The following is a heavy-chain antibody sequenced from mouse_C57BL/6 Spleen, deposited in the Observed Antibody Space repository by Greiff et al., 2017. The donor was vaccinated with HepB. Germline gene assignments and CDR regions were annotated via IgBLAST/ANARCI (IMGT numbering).Heavy chain of an antibody. Sequence: VHLVESGAELVKPGASVKISCKASGYAFSSYWMNWVKQRPGKGLEWIGQIYPGDGDTNYNGKFKGKATLTADKSSSTAYMQLSSLTSEDSAVYFCAKEGYYSNYGFDYWGQGTTLTVSS. CDR3: AKEGYYSNYGFDY. V-gene: IGHV1-80*01. J-gene: IGHJ2*01. D-gene: IGHD2-5*01. CDR1: GYAFSSYW. CDR2: IYPGDGDT.